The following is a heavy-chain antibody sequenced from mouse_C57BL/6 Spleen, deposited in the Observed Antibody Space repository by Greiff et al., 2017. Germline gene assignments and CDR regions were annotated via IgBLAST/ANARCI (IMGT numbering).Heavy chain of an antibody. CDR2: IDPSDSYT. CDR3: ARSETAQATWYFDV. CDR1: GYTFTSYW. Sequence: QVQLQQPGAELVRPGTSVKLSCKASGYTFTSYWMHWVKQRPGQGLEWIGVIDPSDSYTNYNQKFKGKATLTVDTSSSTAYMQLSSLTSEDSAVYYCARSETAQATWYFDVWGTGTTVTVSS. V-gene: IGHV1-59*01. D-gene: IGHD3-2*02. J-gene: IGHJ1*03.